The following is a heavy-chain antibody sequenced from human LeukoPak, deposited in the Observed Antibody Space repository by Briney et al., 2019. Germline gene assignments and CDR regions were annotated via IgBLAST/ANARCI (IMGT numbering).Heavy chain of an antibody. CDR2: IGDTGGST. V-gene: IGHV3-23*01. Sequence: GGSLRLSCAASGFTFSSYGMSWVRQAPGKGLEWVSAIGDTGGSTHYADSVKGRFTISRDNSKNTLYLQMNSLRAEDTAVYYCAREANRYCSSTSCYVDYWGQGTLVTVSS. D-gene: IGHD2-2*01. J-gene: IGHJ4*02. CDR3: AREANRYCSSTSCYVDY. CDR1: GFTFSSYG.